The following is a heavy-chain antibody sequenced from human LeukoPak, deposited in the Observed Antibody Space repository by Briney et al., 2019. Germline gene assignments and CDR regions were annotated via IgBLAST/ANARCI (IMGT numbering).Heavy chain of an antibody. CDR3: ARQGITMVRGVVPYYYYGTDV. Sequence: GESLKISCKGSGYSFTSYWIGWVRQMPGKGLEWMGIIYPGGSDTRYSPSFQGQVTISADKSISTAYLQWSSLKASDTAMYYCARQGITMVRGVVPYYYYGTDVWGQGTTVTVSS. J-gene: IGHJ6*02. CDR2: IYPGGSDT. CDR1: GYSFTSYW. V-gene: IGHV5-51*01. D-gene: IGHD3-10*01.